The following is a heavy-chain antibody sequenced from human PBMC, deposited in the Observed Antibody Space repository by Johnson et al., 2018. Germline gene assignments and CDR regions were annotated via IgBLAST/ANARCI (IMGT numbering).Heavy chain of an antibody. V-gene: IGHV3-23*04. Sequence: VRLVESGGGVVQHGRSLRLSCAASGFTFSSYAMSWVRQAPGKGLEWVSAISGSGGSTYYADSAKGRFTISRANSKNTLYLQRNSLSAEDTAVYYCAKEGYSYALDAFDIWGQGTMVTVSS. D-gene: IGHD5-18*01. CDR1: GFTFSSYA. CDR3: AKEGYSYALDAFDI. J-gene: IGHJ3*02. CDR2: ISGSGGST.